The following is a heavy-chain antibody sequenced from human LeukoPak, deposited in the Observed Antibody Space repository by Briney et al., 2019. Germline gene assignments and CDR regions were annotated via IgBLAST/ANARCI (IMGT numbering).Heavy chain of an antibody. D-gene: IGHD3-3*01. CDR1: GFTFSSYG. CDR3: ARDFRFLEWLETYYYGMDV. Sequence: GGSLRLSCAASGFTFSSYGMHWVRQAPGKGLDWVAVISNDGSKKYYADSVKGRFTISGDNSKNTLYLQMNSLRAEDTAVYYCARDFRFLEWLETYYYGMDVWGQGTTVTVSS. CDR2: ISNDGSKK. V-gene: IGHV3-30*03. J-gene: IGHJ6*02.